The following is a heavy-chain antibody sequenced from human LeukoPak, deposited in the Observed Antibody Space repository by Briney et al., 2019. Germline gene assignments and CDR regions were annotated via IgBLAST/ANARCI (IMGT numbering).Heavy chain of an antibody. Sequence: GSSVKVSCKASGGTFSSYAISWVRQATGQGLEWMGWMNPNSGNTGYAQKFQGRVTITRNTSISTAYMELSSLRSEDTAVYYCARGPARRGTLSNDYWGQGTLVTVSS. CDR1: GGTFSSYA. J-gene: IGHJ4*02. D-gene: IGHD6-6*01. CDR2: MNPNSGNT. V-gene: IGHV1-8*03. CDR3: ARGPARRGTLSNDY.